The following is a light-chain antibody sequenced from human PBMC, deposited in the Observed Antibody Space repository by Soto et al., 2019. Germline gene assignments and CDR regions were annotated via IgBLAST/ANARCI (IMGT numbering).Light chain of an antibody. CDR3: SSFTSSVTYV. Sequence: QSVLTQPASVSGSPGQSITISCTGTSSDVGGHNSVSWYRQDPGKAPKLMIYDVSNRPSGVSDRFSGSKSGNTASLTISGIQIEDEADYSCSSFTSSVTYVFGTGTKVTVL. CDR1: SSDVGGHNS. V-gene: IGLV2-14*01. J-gene: IGLJ1*01. CDR2: DVS.